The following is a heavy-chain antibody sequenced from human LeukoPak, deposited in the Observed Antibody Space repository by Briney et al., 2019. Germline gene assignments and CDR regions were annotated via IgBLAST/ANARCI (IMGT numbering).Heavy chain of an antibody. Sequence: PSETLSLTCAVYGGSFSGYYWSWIRQPPGKGLEWIGEINHSGSTNYNPSLKSRVTISVDTSKNRFSLKLSSVTAADTAVYYCAKSSYYYYMDVWGKGTTVTVSS. J-gene: IGHJ6*03. V-gene: IGHV4-34*01. CDR2: INHSGST. CDR1: GGSFSGYY. CDR3: AKSSYYYYMDV.